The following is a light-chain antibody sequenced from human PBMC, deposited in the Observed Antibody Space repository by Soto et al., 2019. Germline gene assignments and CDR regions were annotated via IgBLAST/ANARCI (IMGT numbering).Light chain of an antibody. Sequence: EIVMTQSPDTLSVSPGERATLSCRASQDISSNLAWYQQKPGQAPRLLIDDASTRAAGIPARFNGGGSGTEFTLTISSLQSEDFALYYCQQFHNWPLSFGGGTKVDI. V-gene: IGKV3-15*01. CDR2: DAS. J-gene: IGKJ4*01. CDR3: QQFHNWPLS. CDR1: QDISSN.